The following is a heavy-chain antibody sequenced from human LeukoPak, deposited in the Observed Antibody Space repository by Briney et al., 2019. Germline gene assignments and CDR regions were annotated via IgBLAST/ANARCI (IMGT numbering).Heavy chain of an antibody. CDR2: IYSSGTT. D-gene: IGHD5-24*01. J-gene: IGHJ3*02. CDR3: ARDGYRLDAFDI. V-gene: IGHV3-53*01. Sequence: VRQAPGKGXXXXSVIYSSGTTYYADSVKGRFTISRDNSKNTLYLQMNSLRAEDTAVYYCARDGYRLDAFDIWGQGTMVTVSS.